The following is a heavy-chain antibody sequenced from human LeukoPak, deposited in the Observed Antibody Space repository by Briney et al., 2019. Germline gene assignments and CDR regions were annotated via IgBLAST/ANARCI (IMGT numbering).Heavy chain of an antibody. J-gene: IGHJ3*02. Sequence: GGSLRLSCAASGFTFSSYWMHWVRQAPGKGLVWVSRISSDGSRTTYADSVKGRFSISRDNAKNTLYLQMNSLRVEDTAVYYCARGGSLRFLDTVMSPTYGFDIWGQGTMVTVSS. V-gene: IGHV3-74*01. D-gene: IGHD3-3*01. CDR3: ARGGSLRFLDTVMSPTYGFDI. CDR1: GFTFSSYW. CDR2: ISSDGSRT.